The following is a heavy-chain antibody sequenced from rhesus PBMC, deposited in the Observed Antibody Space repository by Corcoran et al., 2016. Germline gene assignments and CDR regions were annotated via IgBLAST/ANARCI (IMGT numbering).Heavy chain of an antibody. CDR3: AREGTVSYSDH. V-gene: IGHV4S9*01. CDR1: GGSLSDNYY. CDR2: IYGSSGST. J-gene: IGHJ4*01. Sequence: QVQLRESGPGLVKPSETLSLTCAVSGGSLSDNYYWNWIRQPPGKGLEWIGNIYGSSGSTYYNPSLKSRVTIAKDTSKNQFSLKLSSVTAADTAVYFCAREGTVSYSDHWGQGVLVTVSS. D-gene: IGHD5-24*01.